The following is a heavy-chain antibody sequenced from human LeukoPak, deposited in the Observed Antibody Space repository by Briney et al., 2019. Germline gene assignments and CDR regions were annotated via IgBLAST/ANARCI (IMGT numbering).Heavy chain of an antibody. V-gene: IGHV3-23*01. Sequence: GGSLRLSCTASGFNFYNYAMSWVREAPGKGMEWLSLISGTAGTTYYADSVKGRFTISRDNSKNTLFLQMTSLRVDDTAVYYCAKLGVTTPRDYWGQGTLVTVSS. CDR1: GFNFYNYA. CDR3: AKLGVTTPRDY. D-gene: IGHD4-17*01. J-gene: IGHJ4*02. CDR2: ISGTAGTT.